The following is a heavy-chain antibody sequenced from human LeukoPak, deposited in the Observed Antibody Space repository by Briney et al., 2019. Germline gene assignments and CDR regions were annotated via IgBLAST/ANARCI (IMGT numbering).Heavy chain of an antibody. Sequence: GGSLRLSCAASGFTFDDYAMHWVRQAPGKGLEWVSGISWNSGSIGYADSVKGRFTISRDNAKNSLYLQMNSLRAEDTALYYCAKDIGLGYSYGAAAFDYWGQGTLVTVSS. CDR2: ISWNSGSI. CDR1: GFTFDDYA. J-gene: IGHJ4*02. D-gene: IGHD5-18*01. CDR3: AKDIGLGYSYGAAAFDY. V-gene: IGHV3-9*01.